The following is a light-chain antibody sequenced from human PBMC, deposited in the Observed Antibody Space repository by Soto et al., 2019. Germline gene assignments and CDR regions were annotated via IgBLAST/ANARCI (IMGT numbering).Light chain of an antibody. J-gene: IGKJ1*01. Sequence: DIRMTQSPSTLSASVGDRVTITCRASQNIFSALAWYQQKPGKAPKLLIYQASNLRTGVPSRFSGSGSGTEFTLTIPSLQPDDFAAYYCQQSDTYSTFGQGTKGEIK. CDR1: QNIFSA. CDR3: QQSDTYST. V-gene: IGKV1-5*03. CDR2: QAS.